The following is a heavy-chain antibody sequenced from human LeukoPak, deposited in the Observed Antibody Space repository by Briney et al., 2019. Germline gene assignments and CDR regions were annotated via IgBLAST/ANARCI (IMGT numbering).Heavy chain of an antibody. D-gene: IGHD1-26*01. J-gene: IGHJ4*02. CDR2: MRQDGSEI. V-gene: IGHV3-7*01. CDR3: ARGGATRGRSEN. CDR1: GFPFNVQT. Sequence: AGGSLRLSCAASGFPFNVQTMSWVRQAPGKGLDWVASMRQDGSEIYYVDSVKGRFTISRDNPKNSLYLQMNSLRAEDTAVYYCARGGATRGRSENWGQGTLVTVSS.